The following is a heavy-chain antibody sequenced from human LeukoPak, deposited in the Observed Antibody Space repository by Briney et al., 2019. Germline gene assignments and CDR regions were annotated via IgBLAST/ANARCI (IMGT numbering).Heavy chain of an antibody. Sequence: PSETLSLTCTVSGDSISDYYWSWLRQPPGKGLEWIGYVYHSGTTNYNPSLKSRVTISLDTSKNQFSLKLSSVTAADTAVYYCARKYSGYGGWIDYWGQGTLVTASS. J-gene: IGHJ4*02. CDR1: GDSISDYY. D-gene: IGHD5-12*01. CDR3: ARKYSGYGGWIDY. CDR2: VYHSGTT. V-gene: IGHV4-59*01.